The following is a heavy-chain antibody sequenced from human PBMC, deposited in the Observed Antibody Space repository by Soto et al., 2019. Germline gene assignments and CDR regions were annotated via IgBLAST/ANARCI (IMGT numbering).Heavy chain of an antibody. CDR2: IIPIFGTA. CDR3: ARSEYYYDSSGYSYYYYGMDV. V-gene: IGHV1-69*01. CDR1: GGTFSSYA. D-gene: IGHD3-22*01. J-gene: IGHJ6*02. Sequence: QVQLVQSGAEVKKPGSSVKVSCKASGGTFSSYAISWVRQAPGQGLEWMGGIIPIFGTANYAQKFQGRVTITADESTSTAYMELSSLRSEDTDVYYCARSEYYYDSSGYSYYYYGMDVWGQGTTVTVS.